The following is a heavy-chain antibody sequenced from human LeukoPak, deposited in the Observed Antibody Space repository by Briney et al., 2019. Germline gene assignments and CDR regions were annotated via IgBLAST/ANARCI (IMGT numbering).Heavy chain of an antibody. D-gene: IGHD2-15*01. V-gene: IGHV3-23*01. CDR1: GFTFSSYA. CDR3: AKAEYCSGGSCYRNDY. J-gene: IGHJ4*02. CDR2: ISGSGGST. Sequence: GGSLRLSCAASGFTFSSYAMSWVRQAPGKGLEWVSAISGSGGSTYYADSVKGRFTISRDNSKNTLYLQMNSLRAEDTAVYYCAKAEYCSGGSCYRNDYWGQGALVTVSS.